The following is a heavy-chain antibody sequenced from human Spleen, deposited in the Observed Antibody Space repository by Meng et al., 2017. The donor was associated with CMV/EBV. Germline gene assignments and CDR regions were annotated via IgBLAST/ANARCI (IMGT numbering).Heavy chain of an antibody. CDR2: INHSGST. CDR1: GGSISSSSYS. D-gene: IGHD1-7*01. CDR3: ARSGINGTTYWFDP. Sequence: SETLSLTCTVSGGSISSSSYSWGWIRQPPGKGLEWIGEINHSGSTNYNPSLKSRVTISVDTSKNQFSLKLSSVTAADTAVYYCARSGINGTTYWFDPWGQGTLVTVSS. V-gene: IGHV4-39*07. J-gene: IGHJ5*02.